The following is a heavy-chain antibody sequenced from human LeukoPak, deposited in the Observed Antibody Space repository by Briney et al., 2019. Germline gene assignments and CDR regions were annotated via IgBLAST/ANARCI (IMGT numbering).Heavy chain of an antibody. CDR3: ARWAGSCTANNCYMPLDY. J-gene: IGHJ4*02. V-gene: IGHV1-69*01. CDR1: GGTFSTYS. CDR2: IIPMFGSP. Sequence: SVKVSCKASGGTFSTYSINWVRQAPGQGLEWMGGIIPMFGSPNYAQKFQGRVTITADASTSAAYMELRSLTSGDTAVYFCARWAGSCTANNCYMPLDYWGQGTLVTVSS. D-gene: IGHD1-1*01.